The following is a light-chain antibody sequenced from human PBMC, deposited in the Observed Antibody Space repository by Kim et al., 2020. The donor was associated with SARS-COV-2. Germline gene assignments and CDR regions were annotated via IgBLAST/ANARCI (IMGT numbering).Light chain of an antibody. J-gene: IGKJ2*03. V-gene: IGKV1-8*01. CDR2: AAS. CDR1: QGISSY. CDR3: QQYYSYPRS. Sequence: SASTGDRVTITCRASQGISSYLAWYQQKPGKAPKLLIYAASTLQSGVPSRFSGSGSGTDFTLTINCLQSEDFATYYCQQYYSYPRSFGQGTKLEI.